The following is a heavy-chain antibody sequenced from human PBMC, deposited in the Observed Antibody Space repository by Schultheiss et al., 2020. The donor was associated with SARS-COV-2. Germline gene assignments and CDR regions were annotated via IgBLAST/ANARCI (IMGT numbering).Heavy chain of an antibody. J-gene: IGHJ3*02. CDR3: ARQAYCGGDCYSGAFDI. CDR2: INHSGST. Sequence: SETLSLTCTVSGGSISSYYWSWIRQPAGKGLEWIGEINHSGSTNYNPSLKSRVTISVDTSKNQFSLKLSSVTAADTAVYYCARQAYCGGDCYSGAFDIWGQGTMVTVSS. CDR1: GGSISSYY. V-gene: IGHV4-34*01. D-gene: IGHD2-21*02.